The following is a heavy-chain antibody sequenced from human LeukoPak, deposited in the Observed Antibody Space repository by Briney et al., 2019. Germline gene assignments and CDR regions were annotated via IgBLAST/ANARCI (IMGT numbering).Heavy chain of an antibody. V-gene: IGHV1-2*02. J-gene: IGHJ6*03. CDR3: ARDRTLQGYYYYYMDV. D-gene: IGHD5-24*01. CDR1: GYTFTGYY. CDR2: INPNSGGT. Sequence: ASVKVSCKASGYTFTGYYMHWVRQAPGQGLEWMGWINPNSGGTNYAQKLQGRVTMTTDTSTSTAYMELRSLRSDDTAVYYCARDRTLQGYYYYYMDVWGKGTTVTISS.